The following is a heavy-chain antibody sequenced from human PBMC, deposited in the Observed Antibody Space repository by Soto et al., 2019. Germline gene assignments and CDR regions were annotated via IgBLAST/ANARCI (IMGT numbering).Heavy chain of an antibody. Sequence: PGESLKISCKGSGYSFTSYWISWVRQMPGKGLEWMGRIDPSDSYTNYSPSFQGHVTISADKSISTAYLQWSSLKASDTAMYYCARDEYSSSSTPGYYYYGMDVRGQGTTVTVSS. J-gene: IGHJ6*02. CDR3: ARDEYSSSSTPGYYYYGMDV. CDR2: IDPSDSYT. V-gene: IGHV5-10-1*01. CDR1: GYSFTSYW. D-gene: IGHD6-6*01.